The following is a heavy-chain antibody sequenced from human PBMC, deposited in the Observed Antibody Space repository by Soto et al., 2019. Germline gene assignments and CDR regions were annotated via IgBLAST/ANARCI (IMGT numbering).Heavy chain of an antibody. CDR3: ARGGRYYYGSGHFDY. J-gene: IGHJ4*02. CDR1: GGSISSGGYS. Sequence: SETLSLTCAVSGGSISSGGYSWSWIRQPPGKGLEWIGYIYHSGSTYYNPSLKSRVTISVDRSKNQFSLKLSSVTAADTAVYYCARGGRYYYGSGHFDYWGQGTLVTVSS. V-gene: IGHV4-30-2*01. CDR2: IYHSGST. D-gene: IGHD3-10*01.